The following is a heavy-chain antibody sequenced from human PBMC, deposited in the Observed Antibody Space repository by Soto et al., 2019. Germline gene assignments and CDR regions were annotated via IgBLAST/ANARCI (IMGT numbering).Heavy chain of an antibody. D-gene: IGHD1-26*01. V-gene: IGHV3-23*01. CDR2: ISGSGRTI. J-gene: IGHJ6*02. CDR3: AKVGPSYYYGMDV. CDR1: GLDFSSEV. Sequence: GGSLRLSCAASGLDFSSEVMCWVRQAPGKGLEWVSSISGSGRTIYHADSMRGRFAISRDNSKNSLYLQLNNLRVDDTAVYYCAKVGPSYYYGMDVWGQGTTVTVSS.